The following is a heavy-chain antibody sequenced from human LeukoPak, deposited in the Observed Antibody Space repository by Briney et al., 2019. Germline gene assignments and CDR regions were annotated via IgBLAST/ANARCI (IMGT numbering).Heavy chain of an antibody. CDR2: IKQDGSEK. Sequence: GGSLRLSCAASGFTFSSYWMSWVRQAPGKGLEWVANIKQDGSEKYYVDSVKGRFTISRDNAKNSLYLQMNSLRAEDTALYYCAKDGRGEGGGDCYYDYWGQGTLVTVSS. D-gene: IGHD2-21*02. V-gene: IGHV3-7*03. CDR1: GFTFSSYW. CDR3: AKDGRGEGGGDCYYDY. J-gene: IGHJ4*02.